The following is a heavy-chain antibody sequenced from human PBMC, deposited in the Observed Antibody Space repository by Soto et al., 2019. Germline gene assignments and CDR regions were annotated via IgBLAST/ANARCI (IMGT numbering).Heavy chain of an antibody. V-gene: IGHV4-34*01. CDR2: INHSGST. D-gene: IGHD6-6*01. CDR3: ASGEAHDY. CDR1: GGSFSGYY. Sequence: QVQLQQWGAGLLKPSETLSLTCAVYGGSFSGYYWSWIRQPPGKGLEWIGEINHSGSTNYNPSLKSRVTISVDTSKNHFSLKLSSVTAADTAVYYCASGEAHDYWGQGTLVTVSS. J-gene: IGHJ4*02.